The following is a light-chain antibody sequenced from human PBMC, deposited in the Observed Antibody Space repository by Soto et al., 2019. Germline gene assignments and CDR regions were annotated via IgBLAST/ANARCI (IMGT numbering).Light chain of an antibody. V-gene: IGKV3-20*01. CDR3: QQYGSSPWT. CDR1: QSVTTNY. Sequence: EMVLTQSPGTLSLSPGERATLSCRASQSVTTNYLAWYQQKPGQTPRLVIYGASSRATGIPDRFSGSGSGTDFTLTISGLQPEDFAVYYCQQYGSSPWTFGQGTKVDIK. J-gene: IGKJ1*01. CDR2: GAS.